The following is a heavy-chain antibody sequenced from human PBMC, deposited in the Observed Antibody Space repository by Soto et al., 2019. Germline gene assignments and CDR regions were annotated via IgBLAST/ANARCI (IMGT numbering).Heavy chain of an antibody. Sequence: PGGSLRLSCSASGFTMSAYTMGWVRLAPGRGLEWVSTIFSGAGNTRYAGLVTGRFSISRDNFKNIMYLQMNSLGVADTAIYYCARDRQPDGIWTFDYWGRGVQVTVSS. CDR3: ARDRQPDGIWTFDY. CDR2: IFSGAGNT. V-gene: IGHV3-23*01. J-gene: IGHJ4*02. D-gene: IGHD1-1*01. CDR1: GFTMSAYT.